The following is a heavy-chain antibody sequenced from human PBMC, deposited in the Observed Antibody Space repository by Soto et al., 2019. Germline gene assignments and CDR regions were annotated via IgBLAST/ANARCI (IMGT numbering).Heavy chain of an antibody. J-gene: IGHJ2*01. D-gene: IGHD4-17*01. Sequence: GASLRLACSTSGFTFGDYGMTWFRQAPGKGLEWVGLIRSKSYGKTTEYAASATDRFTISRDDSKRIAYLQMNSLKADDTAVYYCTRERWDYGHPKWYFDLWGRATLVTVSS. CDR3: TRERWDYGHPKWYFDL. CDR2: IRSKSYGKTT. V-gene: IGHV3-49*03. CDR1: GFTFGDYG.